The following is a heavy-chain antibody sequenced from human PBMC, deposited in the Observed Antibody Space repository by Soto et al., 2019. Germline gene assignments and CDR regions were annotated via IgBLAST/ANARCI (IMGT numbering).Heavy chain of an antibody. CDR3: SRVNTRARRNNWHYDF. Sequence: SETLSLTCSVSGGSITIGAYYWAWIRRQPAKGLEWIGYIYRTGNTYYHPSLQNRAFISVDTSKNQFSLTLNSVTAADTAVYYCSRVNTRARRNNWHYDFWGRGTLVTVSS. J-gene: IGHJ2*01. V-gene: IGHV4-31*03. CDR1: GGSITIGAYY. CDR2: IYRTGNT.